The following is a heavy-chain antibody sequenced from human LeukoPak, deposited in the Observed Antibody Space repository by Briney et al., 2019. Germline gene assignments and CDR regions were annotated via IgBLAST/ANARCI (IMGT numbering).Heavy chain of an antibody. Sequence: GASVKVSCKASGYNFTGYYMHWVRQAPGQGLEWMGWFNPNSGGTNYAQKFQGRVTMTRDTSISTAYMELSRLRSDDTAVYYCARDRSYSGYEIDYWGQGTLVTVSS. V-gene: IGHV1-2*02. CDR3: ARDRSYSGYEIDY. CDR1: GYNFTGYY. D-gene: IGHD5-12*01. J-gene: IGHJ4*02. CDR2: FNPNSGGT.